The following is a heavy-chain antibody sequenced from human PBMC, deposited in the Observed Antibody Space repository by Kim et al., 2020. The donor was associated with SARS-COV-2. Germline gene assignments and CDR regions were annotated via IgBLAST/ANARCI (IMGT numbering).Heavy chain of an antibody. CDR1: GGSISSGDYY. V-gene: IGHV4-30-4*01. Sequence: SETLSLTCTVSGGSISSGDYYWSWIRQPPGKGLEWIGYIYYSGSTYYNPSLKSRVTISVDTSKNQFSLKLSSVTAADTAVYYCARGGSYGSGSYYIKPFDYWGQGTLVTVSS. D-gene: IGHD3-10*01. J-gene: IGHJ4*02. CDR2: IYYSGST. CDR3: ARGGSYGSGSYYIKPFDY.